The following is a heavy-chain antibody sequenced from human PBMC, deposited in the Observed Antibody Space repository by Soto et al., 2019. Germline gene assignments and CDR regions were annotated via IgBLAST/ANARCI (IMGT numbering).Heavy chain of an antibody. Sequence: QVQLQESGPGLVKPSETLSLTCTVSGGSVSSGSYYWSWIRQPPGKGLEWIGYIYYSGSTNYNPSLKRRVTISVDTSKNQFSLKLSSVTAADTAVYYCARGGSSSRKLGCFDPWGQGTLVTVSS. J-gene: IGHJ5*02. V-gene: IGHV4-61*01. CDR2: IYYSGST. D-gene: IGHD6-6*01. CDR3: ARGGSSSRKLGCFDP. CDR1: GGSVSSGSYY.